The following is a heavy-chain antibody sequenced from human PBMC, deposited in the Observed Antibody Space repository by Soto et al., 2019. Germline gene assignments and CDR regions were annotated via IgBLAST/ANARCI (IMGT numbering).Heavy chain of an antibody. CDR1: GFTFSNYA. V-gene: IGHV3-23*01. J-gene: IGHJ4*02. Sequence: PRGSLRLSCAASGFTFSNYAMSWVRQAPGKELEWVSSISSSGGSTDYADSVKGRFTISRDNSQNTLNLQMNSLRAEDTAIYFCAKNQHAMAHDYSGPAPLVTVSS. D-gene: IGHD2-8*01. CDR3: AKNQHAMAHDY. CDR2: ISSSGGST.